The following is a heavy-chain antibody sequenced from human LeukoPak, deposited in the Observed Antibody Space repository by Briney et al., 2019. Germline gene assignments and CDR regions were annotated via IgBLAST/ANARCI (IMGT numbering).Heavy chain of an antibody. CDR3: AREGITSPGYFDY. Sequence: GGSLRLSCAASGFTFSSYEMNWVGQAPGKGRAWVSYISSRGSTIYYADSVKGRFTISRDNAKNSLYLQMNSLRAEDTAVYYCAREGITSPGYFDYWGQGTLVTVSS. V-gene: IGHV3-48*03. CDR2: ISSRGSTI. D-gene: IGHD3-10*01. CDR1: GFTFSSYE. J-gene: IGHJ4*02.